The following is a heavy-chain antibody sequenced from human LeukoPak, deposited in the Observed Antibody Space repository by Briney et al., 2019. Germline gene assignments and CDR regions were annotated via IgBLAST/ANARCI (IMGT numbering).Heavy chain of an antibody. CDR2: IYYSGST. V-gene: IGHV4-39*01. CDR1: GGSISSSSYY. CDR3: ARHDGYNYNFDY. Sequence: PSETLSLTCTVSGGSISSSSYYWGWIRQPPGKGLEWIGGIYYSGSTYYNPSLKSRVTISVDTSKNQFSLKLSSVTAADTAVYYCARHDGYNYNFDYWGQGTLVTVSS. J-gene: IGHJ4*02. D-gene: IGHD5-24*01.